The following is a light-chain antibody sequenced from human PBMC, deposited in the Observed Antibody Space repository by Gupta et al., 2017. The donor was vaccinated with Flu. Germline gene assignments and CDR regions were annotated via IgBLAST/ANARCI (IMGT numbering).Light chain of an antibody. V-gene: IGKV1-5*03. CDR1: QSINNW. CDR3: QQYSSYSGYS. Sequence: DRVTITCRASQSINNWLAWYQQKPGKAPKLLIYQASILESGVPSRFSGSGSGTEFTLTISCLQADDFAAYYCQQYSSYSGYSFGQGTRWRS. CDR2: QAS. J-gene: IGKJ2*03.